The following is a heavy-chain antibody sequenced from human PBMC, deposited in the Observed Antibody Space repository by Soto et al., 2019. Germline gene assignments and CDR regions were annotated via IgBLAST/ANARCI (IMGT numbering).Heavy chain of an antibody. J-gene: IGHJ4*02. D-gene: IGHD3-16*01. CDR2: IYPGDSDT. CDR1: GYSFTSYW. V-gene: IGHV5-51*01. Sequence: GESLKISCKGSGYSFTSYWIGWVRQMPGKGLEWMGIIYPGDSDTRYSPSFQGQVTISADKSISTAYLQWSSLKASDTAMYYCARTDYVWGSYGSPNTHHYFDYWGQGTLVTVSS. CDR3: ARTDYVWGSYGSPNTHHYFDY.